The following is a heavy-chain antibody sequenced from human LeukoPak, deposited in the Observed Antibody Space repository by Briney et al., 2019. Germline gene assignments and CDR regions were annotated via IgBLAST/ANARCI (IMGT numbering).Heavy chain of an antibody. CDR1: GFTFNSYS. D-gene: IGHD4-17*01. CDR2: ISISGDTT. J-gene: IGHJ4*02. V-gene: IGHV3-23*01. CDR3: ANEIRPNDY. Sequence: PGGSLRLSCAASGFTFNSYSMTWVRQAPGKGLEWVSAISISGDTTYYADAVKGRFTISRDNSKNTVYLQMNSLRAEDTAVYYCANEIRPNDYWGQGTLVTVSS.